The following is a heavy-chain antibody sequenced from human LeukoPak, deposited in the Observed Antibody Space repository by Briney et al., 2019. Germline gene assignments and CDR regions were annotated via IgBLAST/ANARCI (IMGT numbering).Heavy chain of an antibody. CDR1: GYTFTSYG. CDR2: ISADNGNT. Sequence: ASVKVSCKASGYTFTSYGISWVRQAPGQGLEWMGWISADNGNTNYAQKLQGRVTMTTDTSTSTAYMELRSLRSDDTAVYYCAREQWLGDYYYYYGMDVWGQGTTVTVSS. D-gene: IGHD6-19*01. J-gene: IGHJ6*02. CDR3: AREQWLGDYYYYYGMDV. V-gene: IGHV1-18*01.